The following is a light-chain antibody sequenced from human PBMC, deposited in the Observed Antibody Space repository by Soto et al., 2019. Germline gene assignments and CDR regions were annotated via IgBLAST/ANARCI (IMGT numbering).Light chain of an antibody. CDR3: ATWDDKLNGWL. CDR1: SSNIGKNA. J-gene: IGLJ3*02. Sequence: QSVLTQPPSVSEAPRQRVTISCFGSSSNIGKNAVNWYQQFPGKAPKLLIYYDDLLPSGVSDRFSGSKSGTSASLAISGLQSEDGADYYCATWDDKLNGWLFGGGTKLTVL. V-gene: IGLV1-36*01. CDR2: YDD.